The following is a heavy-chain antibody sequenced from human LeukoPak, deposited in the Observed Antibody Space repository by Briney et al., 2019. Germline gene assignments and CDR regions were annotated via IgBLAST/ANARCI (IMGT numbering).Heavy chain of an antibody. Sequence: PSETLSLTCAVYGGSFSGYYWSWIRQPPGKGLEWIGELNHSGSTNYNPSLKSRVTISVDTSKNQFSLSLNSVTAADTAVYYCARGFGSGSSSYYYGMDVWGQGTTVTISS. CDR2: LNHSGST. CDR3: ARGFGSGSSSYYYGMDV. D-gene: IGHD3-10*01. J-gene: IGHJ6*02. CDR1: GGSFSGYY. V-gene: IGHV4-34*01.